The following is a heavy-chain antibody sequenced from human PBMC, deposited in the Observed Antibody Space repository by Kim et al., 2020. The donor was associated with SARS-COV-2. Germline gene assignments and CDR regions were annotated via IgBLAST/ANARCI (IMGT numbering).Heavy chain of an antibody. CDR3: AKDLYYGSGSYYDPIFDY. D-gene: IGHD3-10*01. CDR2: ISGSGGST. V-gene: IGHV3-23*01. CDR1: GFTFSSYA. Sequence: GGSLRLSCAASGFTFSSYAMSWVRQAPGKGLEWVSAISGSGGSTYYADSVKGRFTISRDNSKNTLYLQMNSLRAEDTAVYYCAKDLYYGSGSYYDPIFDYWGQGTLVTVSS. J-gene: IGHJ4*02.